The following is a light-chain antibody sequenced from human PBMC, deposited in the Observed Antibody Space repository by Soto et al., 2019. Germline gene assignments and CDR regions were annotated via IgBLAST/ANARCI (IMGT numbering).Light chain of an antibody. CDR2: AAS. V-gene: IGKV1-39*01. Sequence: DTHMTQSPSSLSASVGDRVTITCRASQTVRRYLNWYQQKPGKAPTLLIYAASTLESAVPPRFSGAGSETEFTLTINGLQPDDFATYYCQQTFSTPITFGQGTRLEI. CDR3: QQTFSTPIT. J-gene: IGKJ5*01. CDR1: QTVRRY.